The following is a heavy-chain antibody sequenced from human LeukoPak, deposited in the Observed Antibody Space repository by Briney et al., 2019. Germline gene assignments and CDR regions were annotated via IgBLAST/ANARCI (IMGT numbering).Heavy chain of an antibody. V-gene: IGHV4-34*01. CDR1: GGSFSGYY. CDR2: INHSGST. J-gene: IGHJ4*02. CDR3: ARGGSGYSSSWYGRYYFDY. D-gene: IGHD6-13*01. Sequence: PSETLSLTCAVSGGSFSGYYWSWIRQPPGKGLEWIVEINHSGSTTYNPSLKSRVTISVEPSTNQFSLKMSSGTAADTAVYYCARGGSGYSSSWYGRYYFDYWGQGTLDTVSS.